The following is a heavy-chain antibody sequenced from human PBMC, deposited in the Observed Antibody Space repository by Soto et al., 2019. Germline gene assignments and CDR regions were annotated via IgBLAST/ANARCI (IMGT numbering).Heavy chain of an antibody. J-gene: IGHJ4*02. CDR1: GGSISSSDYY. Sequence: QVQLQESGPGLLKPSQTLSLSCSVSGGSISSSDYYWSRIRQHPGKGLEWIGYIYYSGSTYYNPSLKSRVTISVDTSKNQFSLKLSSVTAADTAVYYCAREDYGDYVGYWGQGTLVTVSS. CDR2: IYYSGST. CDR3: AREDYGDYVGY. V-gene: IGHV4-31*03. D-gene: IGHD4-17*01.